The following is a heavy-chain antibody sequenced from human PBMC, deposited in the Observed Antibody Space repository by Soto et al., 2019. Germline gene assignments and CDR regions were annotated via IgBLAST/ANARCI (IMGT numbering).Heavy chain of an antibody. D-gene: IGHD3-16*02. CDR1: GDSVSSNSAA. J-gene: IGHJ3*02. V-gene: IGHV6-1*01. Sequence: PSQTLSLTCAISGDSVSSNSAAWNWIRQSPSRGLEWLGRTYYRSKWYNDYAVSVKSRITINPDTSKNQFSLQLNSVTPEDTAVYYCARIRGIIITFGGVIADAFDIWGQGTMVTVSS. CDR2: TYYRSKWYN. CDR3: ARIRGIIITFGGVIADAFDI.